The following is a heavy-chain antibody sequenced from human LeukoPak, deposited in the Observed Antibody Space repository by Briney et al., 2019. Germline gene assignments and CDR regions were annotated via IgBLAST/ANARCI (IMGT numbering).Heavy chain of an antibody. CDR1: GYSISSGYH. V-gene: IGHV4-38-2*02. Sequence: NPSETLSLTCTVSGYSISSGYHWGWIRQPPGQGLEWIGSIYRSGSTYYNPSLQSRVTISVDTSKNRFSLNLDSVTAADTAVYYCARGRGYSGSLDYWGQGTLVTVSS. D-gene: IGHD5-12*01. CDR3: ARGRGYSGSLDY. CDR2: IYRSGST. J-gene: IGHJ4*02.